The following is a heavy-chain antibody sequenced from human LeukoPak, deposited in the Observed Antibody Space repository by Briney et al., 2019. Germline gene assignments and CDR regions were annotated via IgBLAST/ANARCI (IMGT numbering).Heavy chain of an antibody. CDR2: ISSSGSP. V-gene: IGHV4-61*02. D-gene: IGHD4-17*01. CDR1: GDSISSGDYY. CDR3: ATYDYGESPLDY. J-gene: IGHJ4*02. Sequence: PSETLSLTCTVSGDSISSGDYYWSWHRQPAGQGLEWIGRISSSGSPDYNPSRQSRVTMSVYTSKNQFPLKLSSVTAADAAGYVCATYDYGESPLDYWRQGTLVTVPS.